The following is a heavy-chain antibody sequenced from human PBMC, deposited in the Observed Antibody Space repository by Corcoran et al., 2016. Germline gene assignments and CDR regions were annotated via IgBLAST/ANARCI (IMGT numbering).Heavy chain of an antibody. CDR1: GDSVSSNSAA. D-gene: IGHD2-15*01. CDR2: TYYRSKWYN. J-gene: IGHJ4*02. Sequence: QVQLQQSGPGLVKPSQTLSLTFAISGDSVSSNSAAWHWIRQSPSRALEWLGRTYYRSKWYNDYAVSVKSRITIIPDTSKNQFSLQLNSVTPEDTAVYYCARVRCSGGGCYSSFDYWGQGTMVTVSS. CDR3: ARVRCSGGGCYSSFDY. V-gene: IGHV6-1*01.